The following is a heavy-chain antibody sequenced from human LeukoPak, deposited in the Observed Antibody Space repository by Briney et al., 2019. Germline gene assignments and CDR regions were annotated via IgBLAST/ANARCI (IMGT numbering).Heavy chain of an antibody. CDR3: ARDYRGYRAPYYFDY. CDR1: GFPFSAYW. V-gene: IGHV3-7*01. D-gene: IGHD2-15*01. J-gene: IGHJ4*02. Sequence: GGSLRLSCAASGFPFSAYWMIWVRQALGKGLQWVADIKQDGSDKFYVDSVKGRFTISRDNAKNSLYLQMNSLRAEDTAVYYCARDYRGYRAPYYFDYWGQGTLVTVSS. CDR2: IKQDGSDK.